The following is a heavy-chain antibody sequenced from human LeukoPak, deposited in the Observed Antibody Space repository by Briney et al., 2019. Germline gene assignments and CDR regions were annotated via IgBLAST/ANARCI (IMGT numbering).Heavy chain of an antibody. CDR3: ARAAGHDY. Sequence: GGSLRLSCVVSGITLSNYGMSWVRQAPGKGLEWVSGISERGGSTNYADSVKGRFIISRDTSKNTLYLQMNSLRAEDTAVYYCARAAGHDYWGQGTLVTVSS. V-gene: IGHV3-23*01. CDR2: ISERGGST. CDR1: GITLSNYG. D-gene: IGHD6-19*01. J-gene: IGHJ4*02.